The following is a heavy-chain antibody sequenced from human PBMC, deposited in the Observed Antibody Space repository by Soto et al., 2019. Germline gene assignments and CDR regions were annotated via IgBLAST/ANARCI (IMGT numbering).Heavy chain of an antibody. CDR1: GFTLSNYW. CDR3: ARVTTVGGY. V-gene: IGHV3-7*01. Sequence: EVQLVESGGGLVQPGGSLRLSCAASGFTLSNYWMSWVRQAPGKGLEWVANIKQDGSEKYYVDSVKGRFTISRDNAKNSLYLQMNSLRAADPAVYDCARVTTVGGYGGQGTLVTFSS. D-gene: IGHD4-17*01. J-gene: IGHJ4*02. CDR2: IKQDGSEK.